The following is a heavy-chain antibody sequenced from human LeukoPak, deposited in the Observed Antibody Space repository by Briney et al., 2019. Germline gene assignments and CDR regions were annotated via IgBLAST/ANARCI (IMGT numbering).Heavy chain of an antibody. CDR2: IYPGDSDT. D-gene: IGHD3-22*01. CDR3: ARHRYYDSSGYPFTYYYYMDV. CDR1: GYSFTSYW. Sequence: GESLKISCKGSGYSFTSYWIGWVRQVPGKGLEWMGIIYPGDSDTRYSPSFQGQVTISADKSISTAYLQWSSLKASDTAMYYCARHRYYDSSGYPFTYYYYMDVWGKGTTVTISS. V-gene: IGHV5-51*01. J-gene: IGHJ6*03.